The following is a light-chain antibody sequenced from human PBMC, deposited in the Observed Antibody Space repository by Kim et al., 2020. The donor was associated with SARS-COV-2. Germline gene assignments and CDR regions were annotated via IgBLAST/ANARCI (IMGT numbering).Light chain of an antibody. CDR3: QQYDVDPET. V-gene: IGKV1-5*03. J-gene: IGKJ1*01. Sequence: ASVGDRLTISCRDSENMHIWLAWFQQKPGKAPRVLMYKASKLESGVPSRFSGTGSETEFTLTISSLQPDDSATYYCQQYDVDPETFGQGTKVDIK. CDR1: ENMHIW. CDR2: KAS.